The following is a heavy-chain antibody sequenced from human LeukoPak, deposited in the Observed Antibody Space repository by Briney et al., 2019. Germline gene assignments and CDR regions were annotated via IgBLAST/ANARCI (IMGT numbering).Heavy chain of an antibody. J-gene: IGHJ4*02. CDR1: GYTFTSYG. CDR2: ISAYNGNT. D-gene: IGHD6-19*01. V-gene: IGHV1-18*01. Sequence: ASVKVSCKASGYTFTSYGISWVRQAPGQGLEWMGWISAYNGNTNYAQKLQGRLTMTTDTSTSTAYMELRSLRSDDTAVYYCARISSGWWDFDYWGQGTLVTVSS. CDR3: ARISSGWWDFDY.